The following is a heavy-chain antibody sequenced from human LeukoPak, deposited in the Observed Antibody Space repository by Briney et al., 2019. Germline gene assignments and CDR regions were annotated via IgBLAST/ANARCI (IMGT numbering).Heavy chain of an antibody. Sequence: GGPLRLPCGPCGLPFSSYEMLGVHQAPGRGGEGVSYMCSSCCTILYADSVKGRFHLSRDNAKNSLYLQMNSLRAEDTAVYYCAREEGQGDYGDYRVRDYYGMDVWGKGTTVTVSS. J-gene: IGHJ6*04. CDR2: MCSSCCTI. V-gene: IGHV3-48*03. CDR1: GLPFSSYE. D-gene: IGHD4-17*01. CDR3: AREEGQGDYGDYRVRDYYGMDV.